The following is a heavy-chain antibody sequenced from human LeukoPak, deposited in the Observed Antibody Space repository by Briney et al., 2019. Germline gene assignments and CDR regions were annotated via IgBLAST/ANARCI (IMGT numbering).Heavy chain of an antibody. J-gene: IGHJ6*02. CDR1: GFTFSSYG. V-gene: IGHV3-33*01. Sequence: GGSLRLSCAASGFTFSSYGMHRVRQAPGKGLEWVAVIWYDGSNKYYADSVKGRFTISRDNSKNTLYLQMNSLRAEDTAVYYCARDLGMVRGYYYYGMDVWGQGTTVTVSS. CDR3: ARDLGMVRGYYYYGMDV. CDR2: IWYDGSNK. D-gene: IGHD3-10*01.